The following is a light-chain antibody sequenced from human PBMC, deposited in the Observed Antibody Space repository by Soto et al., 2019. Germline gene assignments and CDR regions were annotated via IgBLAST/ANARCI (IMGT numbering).Light chain of an antibody. CDR2: PAS. CDR3: LQHNRFPLT. V-gene: IGKV1-17*01. Sequence: DIPMTQSPSSLSASVGDRVTITCRSSQGIGNDLAWYQQNPGKAPQRLIYPASTLQSGVPSSFSGGRSGTEVSLTISSLQPEDLATYYCLQHNRFPLTFGVGTKVEIK. J-gene: IGKJ4*01. CDR1: QGIGND.